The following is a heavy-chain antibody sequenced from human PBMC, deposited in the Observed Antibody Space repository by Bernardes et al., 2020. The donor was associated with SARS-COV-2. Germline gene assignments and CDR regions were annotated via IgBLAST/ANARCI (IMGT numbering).Heavy chain of an antibody. J-gene: IGHJ4*02. Sequence: SETLSLTCAVYGESFSGYQWTWMRQPPGKGLEWIGQINQSGSTNYNPSSKSRVTLSVDTSKNQFSLNLRSLTAADTAAYYCARGSQCVNMIQLIIGFTVYFDYWGQGTLVTVSS. CDR3: ARGSQCVNMIQLIIGFTVYFDY. D-gene: IGHD5-18*01. CDR2: INQSGST. CDR1: GESFSGYQ. V-gene: IGHV4-34*01.